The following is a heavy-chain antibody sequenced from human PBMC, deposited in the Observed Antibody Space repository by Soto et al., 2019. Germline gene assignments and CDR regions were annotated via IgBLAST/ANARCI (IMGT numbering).Heavy chain of an antibody. CDR3: AREPYQYSSGWFDP. Sequence: QLQLQESGPGLVKPSETLSLTCTVSGGSISSSSYYWGWIRQPPGKGLEWIGSIYYSGSTYYNPSLKSRVTISVDTSKNQFSLKLSSVTAADTAVYYCAREPYQYSSGWFDPWGQGTLVTVSS. V-gene: IGHV4-39*02. D-gene: IGHD6-19*01. CDR2: IYYSGST. CDR1: GGSISSSSYY. J-gene: IGHJ5*02.